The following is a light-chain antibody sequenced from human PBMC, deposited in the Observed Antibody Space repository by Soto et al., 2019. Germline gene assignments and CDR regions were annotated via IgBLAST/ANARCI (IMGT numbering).Light chain of an antibody. CDR1: QNVYNN. CDR2: DAS. J-gene: IGKJ4*01. CDR3: QQCRTWPLT. Sequence: EIVMTQSPATLSVSPGEGATLSCKASQNVYNNLAWYQQRPGQPPRLLIYDASTRATGISARFSGSGYGTEFTLTISSLQSEDFAVDFCQQCRTWPLTFGGGTKVDIK. V-gene: IGKV3-15*01.